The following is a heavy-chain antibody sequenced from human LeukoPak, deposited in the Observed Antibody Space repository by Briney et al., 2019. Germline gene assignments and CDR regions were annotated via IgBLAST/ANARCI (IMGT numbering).Heavy chain of an antibody. CDR2: INPNSGGT. CDR3: ASLNYGSGRYYNEGHY. J-gene: IGHJ4*02. D-gene: IGHD3-10*01. V-gene: IGHV1-2*06. Sequence: ASVKVSCKASGYTFTGYYMHWVRQAPGQGLEWMGRINPNSGGTNYAQKFQGRVTMTRDTSISTAYMELSRLRSDDTAVYYCASLNYGSGRYYNEGHYWGQGTLVTVSS. CDR1: GYTFTGYY.